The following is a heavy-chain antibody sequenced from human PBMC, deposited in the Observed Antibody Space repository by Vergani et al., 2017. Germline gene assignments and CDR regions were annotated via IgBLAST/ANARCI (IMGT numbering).Heavy chain of an antibody. CDR3: ARLYGRDSSGSKYFDY. CDR2: IHPADSDT. CDR1: GYSFTNYW. D-gene: IGHD3-22*01. Sequence: EVQLVQAGAEVKKPGESLKISCQISGYSFTNYWIGWVRQMPGKGLEWMGIIHPADSDTRYSSSVQGQVTISVDKSISTSYLQRSSLRASDSAMYYCARLYGRDSSGSKYFDYWGQGTLVTVSS. V-gene: IGHV5-51*01. J-gene: IGHJ4*02.